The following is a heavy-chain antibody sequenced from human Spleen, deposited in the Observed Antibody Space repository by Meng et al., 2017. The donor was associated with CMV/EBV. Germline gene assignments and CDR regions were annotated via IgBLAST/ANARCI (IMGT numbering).Heavy chain of an antibody. J-gene: IGHJ4*02. CDR2: ISWNGGSI. CDR1: GFTFDDYA. Sequence: GGSLRISCTASGFTFDDYALHWVRQPPGKGLEWVAGISWNGGSIDYVDSVRGRFTISRDNDRNSVYLLMDSLRVEDTAKYYCVKGTGYDILTGYLDYWGRGALVTVSS. V-gene: IGHV3-9*01. CDR3: VKGTGYDILTGYLDY. D-gene: IGHD3-9*01.